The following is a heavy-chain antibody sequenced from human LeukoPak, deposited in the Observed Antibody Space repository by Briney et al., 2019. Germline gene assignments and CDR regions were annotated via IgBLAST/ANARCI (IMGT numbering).Heavy chain of an antibody. CDR1: AFTVSINY. D-gene: IGHD3-22*01. CDR3: TYYCDSSGYYRSRVFDY. CDR2: IYSGGST. J-gene: IGHJ4*02. V-gene: IGHV3-53*01. Sequence: AESLRLSCAPSAFTVSINYMSWVRQAPGKGLEWVSVIYSGGSTYYAVSVKGRFTISRENSKNTLYLQMNSLRAEDTAVYYCTYYCDSSGYYRSRVFDYWGQGTLFTVSS.